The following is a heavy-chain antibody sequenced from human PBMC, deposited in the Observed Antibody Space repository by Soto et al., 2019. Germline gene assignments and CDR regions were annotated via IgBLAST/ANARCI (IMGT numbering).Heavy chain of an antibody. Sequence: RASVKVSCKASGGTFSSYAISWVRQAPGQGLEWMGGIIPIFGTANYAQKFQGRVTITADKSTSTAYMELSSLRSEDTAVYYCARDRRYSSSWKTPFDYWGQGTLVTVSS. J-gene: IGHJ4*02. CDR2: IIPIFGTA. CDR3: ARDRRYSSSWKTPFDY. D-gene: IGHD6-13*01. CDR1: GGTFSSYA. V-gene: IGHV1-69*06.